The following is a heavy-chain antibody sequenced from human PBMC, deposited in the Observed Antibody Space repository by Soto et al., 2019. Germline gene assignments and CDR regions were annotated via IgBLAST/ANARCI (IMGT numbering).Heavy chain of an antibody. V-gene: IGHV1-69*01. CDR3: ARLRRDWGDAFDL. Sequence: QVQLVQSGAYVKKPGSSVKVSCKTSGGSFGSSAISWVRQAPAQGLEWMGEIIPVFDKANYAQNFLGRLTITEDELAGTVFMELSSLRSEDTAVYFCARLRRDWGDAFDLWGLGTFVTVSS. CDR1: GGSFGSSA. D-gene: IGHD3-16*01. CDR2: IIPVFDKA. J-gene: IGHJ3*01.